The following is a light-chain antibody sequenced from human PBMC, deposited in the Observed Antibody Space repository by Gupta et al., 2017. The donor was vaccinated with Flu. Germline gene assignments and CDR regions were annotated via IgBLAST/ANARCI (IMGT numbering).Light chain of an antibody. CDR3: QQYGRPPT. Sequence: VLTQSPGTLSLSPGERATLSCRASQSVTGSYLAWYQQKPGQAPRLLIYGASSRAPGIPDRFSGSGSGTDFTLTIGRLEPEDFAVYYCQQYGRPPTFGQGTKVEIK. CDR2: GAS. V-gene: IGKV3-20*01. CDR1: QSVTGSY. J-gene: IGKJ1*01.